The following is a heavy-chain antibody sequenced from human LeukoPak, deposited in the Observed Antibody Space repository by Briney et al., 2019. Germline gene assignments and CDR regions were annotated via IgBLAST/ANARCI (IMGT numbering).Heavy chain of an antibody. V-gene: IGHV3-30*18. CDR2: ISYDGSNK. Sequence: GGSLRLSCAASGFTFSSYGMHWVRQAPGKGLEWVAVISYDGSNKYYADSVKGRFTISRDNSKNTLYLQMNSLGAEDTAVYYCAKVQRYQLLRGYFDYWGQGTLVTVSS. CDR1: GFTFSSYG. D-gene: IGHD2-2*01. J-gene: IGHJ4*02. CDR3: AKVQRYQLLRGYFDY.